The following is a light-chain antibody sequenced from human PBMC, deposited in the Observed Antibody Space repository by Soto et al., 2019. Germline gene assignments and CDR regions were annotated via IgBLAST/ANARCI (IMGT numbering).Light chain of an antibody. Sequence: QSALTQPPSASGSPGQSVTISCTGTSSDVGGYNYVSWYQQHPGKAPKLIVYEVNKRPSGVPDRFSGSKSGNTASLTVSGLQDEDGADYYCTSYADGNNVFGTGTKLTVL. V-gene: IGLV2-8*01. CDR2: EVN. J-gene: IGLJ1*01. CDR1: SSDVGGYNY. CDR3: TSYADGNNV.